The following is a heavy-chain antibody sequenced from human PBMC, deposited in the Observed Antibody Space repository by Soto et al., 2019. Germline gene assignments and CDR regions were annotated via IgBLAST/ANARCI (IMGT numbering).Heavy chain of an antibody. D-gene: IGHD2-8*01. Sequence: GTPAEVACEASGYTVTSYYMHWVRQAPGQALEWMGIINPSGGSTSYAQKFQGRVTMTRDTSTSTVYMELSSLRSEDTAVYYCAREKWGMDVWGQGTTVPVSS. J-gene: IGHJ6*02. V-gene: IGHV1-46*01. CDR2: INPSGGST. CDR1: GYTVTSYY. CDR3: AREKWGMDV.